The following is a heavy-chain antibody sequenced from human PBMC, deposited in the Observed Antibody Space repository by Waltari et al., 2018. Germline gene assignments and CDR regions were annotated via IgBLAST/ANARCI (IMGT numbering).Heavy chain of an antibody. J-gene: IGHJ3*02. V-gene: IGHV2-70*04. CDR3: ALGRIEQWLVAHHDAFDI. CDR1: GFSLNTSGMR. Sequence: QVTLKESGPALVKPTQTLTLTCTFSGFSLNTSGMRVSWIRQPPGKALEWLARIDWDDDKFYSTSLKTRLTISKDTSKNQVVLTMTNMDPVDTATYYCALGRIEQWLVAHHDAFDIWGQGTMVTVSS. D-gene: IGHD6-19*01. CDR2: IDWDDDK.